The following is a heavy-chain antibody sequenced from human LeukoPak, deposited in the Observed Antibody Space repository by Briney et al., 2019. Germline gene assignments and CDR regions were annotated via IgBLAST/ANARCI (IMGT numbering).Heavy chain of an antibody. D-gene: IGHD6-25*01. J-gene: IGHJ4*02. Sequence: GGSLRLSCAASGFTFNDYYMTWIRQAPGKGLEWVSYISSPGSYTIFADSVKGRFTISRDNAKNSLYLQMSNLRAEDTALYYCARQQTSAATGGFDFRGQGTLVTVSS. CDR3: ARQQTSAATGGFDF. CDR1: GFTFNDYY. V-gene: IGHV3-11*06. CDR2: ISSPGSYT.